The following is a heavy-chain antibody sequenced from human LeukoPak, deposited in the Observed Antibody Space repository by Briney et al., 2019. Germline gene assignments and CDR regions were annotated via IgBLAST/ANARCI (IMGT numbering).Heavy chain of an antibody. CDR1: GDSIGSNPSY. CDR3: ARIGFSANSHLKWFFDL. CDR2: VFYTGST. V-gene: IGHV4-39*01. J-gene: IGHJ2*01. Sequence: PSETLSLTCTVSGDSIGSNPSYWAWIRQPPGKGLEWIGSVFYTGSTYLNPSLQSRVTISVDTSKNQFSLILTSVTAAETALYYCARIGFSANSHLKWFFDLWGRGTQVTVSS. D-gene: IGHD4/OR15-4a*01.